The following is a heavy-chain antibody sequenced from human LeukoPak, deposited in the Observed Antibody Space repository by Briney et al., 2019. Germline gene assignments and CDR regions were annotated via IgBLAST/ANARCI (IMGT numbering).Heavy chain of an antibody. Sequence: NPSETLSLTCAVYGGSFSGYYWSWIRQPPGKGLEWIGEINHSGSTNYNPSLKSGVTISVDTSKNQFSLKLGSVTAADTAVYYCARGRGDSSSWYEEDWFDPWGQGTLVTVSS. CDR1: GGSFSGYY. V-gene: IGHV4-34*01. J-gene: IGHJ5*02. D-gene: IGHD6-13*01. CDR2: INHSGST. CDR3: ARGRGDSSSWYEEDWFDP.